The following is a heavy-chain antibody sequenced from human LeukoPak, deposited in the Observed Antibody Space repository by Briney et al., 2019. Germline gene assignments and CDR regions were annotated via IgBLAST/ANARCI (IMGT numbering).Heavy chain of an antibody. CDR2: ISGSGGST. J-gene: IGHJ6*02. Sequence: GGSLRLSCAASGFTFSSYGMHWARQAPGKGLEWVSAISGSGGSTYYADSVKGRFTISRDNSKNTLYLQMNSLRAEDTAVYYCAKVMGSSWSFYYYGMDVWGQGTTVTVSS. D-gene: IGHD6-13*01. CDR3: AKVMGSSWSFYYYGMDV. V-gene: IGHV3-23*01. CDR1: GFTFSSYG.